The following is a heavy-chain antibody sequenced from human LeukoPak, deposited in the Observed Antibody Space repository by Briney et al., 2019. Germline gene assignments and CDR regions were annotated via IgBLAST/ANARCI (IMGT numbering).Heavy chain of an antibody. V-gene: IGHV4-34*01. CDR3: ASGVGIVLMVYAIRVDY. CDR1: GGSFSGYY. Sequence: SETLSLTCAVYGGSFSGYYWSWIRQPPGKGLEWIGEINHSGSTNYNPSLKSRVTISVDTSKNQFSLKLSSVTAADTAVYYCASGVGIVLMVYAIRVDYWGQGALVTVSS. D-gene: IGHD2-8*01. J-gene: IGHJ4*02. CDR2: INHSGST.